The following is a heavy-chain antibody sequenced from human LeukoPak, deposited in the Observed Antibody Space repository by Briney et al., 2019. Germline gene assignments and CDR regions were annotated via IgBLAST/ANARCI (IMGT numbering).Heavy chain of an antibody. CDR1: GYTFTEYY. CDR3: ARVGSAAATADY. V-gene: IGHV1-2*02. J-gene: IGHJ4*02. CDR2: INPNSGGT. D-gene: IGHD6-25*01. Sequence: VASVKVSCKASGYTFTEYYIHWVRQAPGQGLEWVGWINPNSGGTKYAQKFQGRLTMTRDTVINTAYMELNSLTPDDTAVYFCARVGSAAATADYWGQGTLVTVSS.